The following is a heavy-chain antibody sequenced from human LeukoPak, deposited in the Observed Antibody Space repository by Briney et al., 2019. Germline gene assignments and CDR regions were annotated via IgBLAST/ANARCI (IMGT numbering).Heavy chain of an antibody. Sequence: GESLKISCKGSGYSFTSYWIGWVRQMPGKGLEWMGIIYPGDSDTRYSPSFQGQVTISADKSISTAYLQWSSLKASDTAMYYCARQACSSTSCYKINDYWGQGTLVTVSS. D-gene: IGHD2-2*02. CDR1: GYSFTSYW. V-gene: IGHV5-51*01. CDR2: IYPGDSDT. CDR3: ARQACSSTSCYKINDY. J-gene: IGHJ4*02.